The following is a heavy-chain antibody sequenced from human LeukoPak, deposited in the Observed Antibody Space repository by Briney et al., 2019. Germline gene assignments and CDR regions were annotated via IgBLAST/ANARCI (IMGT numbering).Heavy chain of an antibody. CDR2: ISSSSNYI. CDR1: GFTFNSYS. J-gene: IGHJ4*02. D-gene: IGHD5-18*01. CDR3: ASRGIVGRYNYGWDY. Sequence: GGSLRLSCAASGFTFNSYSMNLVRQAPGKGLEWVSSISSSSNYIYYADSVKGRFTISRDNAKNSLYLQMNSLRAEDTAVYYCASRGIVGRYNYGWDYWGQGTLVSVSS. V-gene: IGHV3-21*01.